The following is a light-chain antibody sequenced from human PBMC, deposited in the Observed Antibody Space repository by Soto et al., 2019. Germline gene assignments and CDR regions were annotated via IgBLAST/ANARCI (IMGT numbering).Light chain of an antibody. J-gene: IGLJ3*02. CDR3: QTWGTGIQV. CDR2: LNSDGSH. V-gene: IGLV4-69*01. Sequence: QAVVTQSPSASASLGASVKLTCTLISGHSSYAIAWHQQQPEKGPRYLMKLNSDGSHSKGDGIPDRFSGSSSGAERYLTISSLQSEDEADYYCQTWGTGIQVFGGGTKLTVL. CDR1: SGHSSYA.